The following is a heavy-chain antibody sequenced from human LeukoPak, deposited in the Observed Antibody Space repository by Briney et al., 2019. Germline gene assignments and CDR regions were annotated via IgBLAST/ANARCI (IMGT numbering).Heavy chain of an antibody. V-gene: IGHV1-18*04. J-gene: IGHJ6*02. CDR3: AREGVGYYGMDV. CDR1: GYTFTSNY. CDR2: ISAYNGNT. D-gene: IGHD2-15*01. Sequence: ASVKVSCKASGYTFTSNYIHWVRQAPGQGLEWMGWISAYNGNTNYAQKLQGRVTMTTDTSTSAAYMELRSLRSDDTAVYYCAREGVGYYGMDVWGQGTTVTVSS.